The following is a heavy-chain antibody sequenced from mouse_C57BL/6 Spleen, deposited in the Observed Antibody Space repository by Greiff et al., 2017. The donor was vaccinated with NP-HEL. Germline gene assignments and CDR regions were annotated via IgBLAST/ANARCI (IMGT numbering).Heavy chain of an antibody. CDR1: GYTFTDYT. Sequence: QVQLQQSDAELVKPGASVKISCKASGYTFTDYTIHWMKQRPEQGLEWIGYINPSSGYTKYNQKFKDKATLTADKSSSTAYMQLSSLTYEDSAVYYCARHGSSAYWGQGTTLTVSS. J-gene: IGHJ2*01. V-gene: IGHV1-78*01. D-gene: IGHD1-1*01. CDR2: INPSSGYT. CDR3: ARHGSSAY.